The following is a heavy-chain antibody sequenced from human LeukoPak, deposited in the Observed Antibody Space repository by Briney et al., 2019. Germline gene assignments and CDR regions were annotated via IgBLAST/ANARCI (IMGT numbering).Heavy chain of an antibody. D-gene: IGHD3-22*01. CDR3: ARRGGRVTMIVVVTSLRYFDY. CDR2: INHSGST. Sequence: PSETLSLTCTVSGGSISSSSYYWGWIRQPPGKGLEWIGEINHSGSTNYNPSLKSRVTISVDTSKNQFSLKLSSVTAADTAVYYCARRGGRVTMIVVVTSLRYFDYWGQGTLVTVSS. J-gene: IGHJ4*02. CDR1: GGSISSSSYY. V-gene: IGHV4-39*07.